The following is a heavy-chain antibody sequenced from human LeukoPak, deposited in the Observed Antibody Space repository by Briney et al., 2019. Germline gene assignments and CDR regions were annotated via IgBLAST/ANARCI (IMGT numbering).Heavy chain of an antibody. D-gene: IGHD5/OR15-5a*01. CDR1: GFTFSDYY. J-gene: IGHJ2*01. V-gene: IGHV3-11*01. CDR3: AREKDPSSRRSVYFDL. Sequence: GGSLRLSCAASGFTFSDYYMSRIRQAPGKGLEWVSYISSSGSTIYYADSVKGRFTISRDNAKNSLYLQMNSLRAEDTAVHYCAREKDPSSRRSVYFDLWGRGTLVTVSS. CDR2: ISSSGSTI.